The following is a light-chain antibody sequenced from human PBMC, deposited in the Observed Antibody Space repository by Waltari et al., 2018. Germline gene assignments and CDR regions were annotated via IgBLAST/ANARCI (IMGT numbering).Light chain of an antibody. Sequence: SYRLTPPPLFLVAPGKTARIPCGAHNVGIEVVNRDQQKPGQAHVLVGYGNTVRPSGIPGRFSGFNSEKSATLTISRAEGGDEGDYYCQVWDSSSDLVVFGGGTKLTVL. CDR1: NVGIEV. CDR2: GNT. CDR3: QVWDSSSDLVV. V-gene: IGLV3-21*03. J-gene: IGLJ2*01.